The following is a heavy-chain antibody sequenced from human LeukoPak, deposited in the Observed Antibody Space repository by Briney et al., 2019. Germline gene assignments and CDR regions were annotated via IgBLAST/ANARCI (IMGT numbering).Heavy chain of an antibody. V-gene: IGHV3-30-3*01. D-gene: IGHD3-22*01. J-gene: IGHJ4*02. CDR3: ARKRERYYDSLIDY. CDR2: ISYDGSNK. Sequence: GGSLRLSCVASGFTFSSYAMHWVRQAPGKGLEWVAVISYDGSNKYYADSVKGRFTISRDNSKSTLYLQMNSLRVEDTAIYYCARKRERYYDSLIDYWGQGTLVTVSS. CDR1: GFTFSSYA.